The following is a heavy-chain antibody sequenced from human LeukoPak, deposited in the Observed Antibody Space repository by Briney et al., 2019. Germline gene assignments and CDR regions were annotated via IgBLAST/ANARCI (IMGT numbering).Heavy chain of an antibody. CDR3: ARGFQGYYDSLTGYYRGRYYFGY. CDR1: GFTFSSFA. Sequence: GGSLRLSCAASGFTFSSFAINWVRQAPGKGLEWVSVITGSGSGADYADSVKGRSTISRDNSQNTVHLQMNSLRAEDTAVYYCARGFQGYYDSLTGYYRGRYYFGYWGQGTLVTVSS. CDR2: ITGSGSGA. D-gene: IGHD3-9*01. J-gene: IGHJ4*02. V-gene: IGHV3-23*01.